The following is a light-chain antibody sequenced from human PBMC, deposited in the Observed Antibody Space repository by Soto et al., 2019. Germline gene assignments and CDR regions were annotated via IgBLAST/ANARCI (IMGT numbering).Light chain of an antibody. CDR3: GTWDSSLSAGM. Sequence: QSDLTQPPSVSAAPGQTVTISCSGRTSNIGKNYVCWYQQLPGTAPKLLIYDNNKRPSEISDRFSGSKSGTSATLAITGLQTGDEADYYCGTWDSSLSAGMFGAGTKLTVL. V-gene: IGLV1-51*01. CDR2: DNN. J-gene: IGLJ3*02. CDR1: TSNIGKNY.